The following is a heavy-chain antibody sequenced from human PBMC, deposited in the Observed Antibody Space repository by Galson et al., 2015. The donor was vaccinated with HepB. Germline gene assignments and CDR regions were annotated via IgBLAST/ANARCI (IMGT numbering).Heavy chain of an antibody. CDR2: IYWDDDK. D-gene: IGHD2-2*01. Sequence: PALVKPTQTLTLTCTFSGLSLSTSGVSVGWIRKPPGKALEWLALIYWDDDKRYSPSLQRRLSITKDTSKSQVVLTMTNMDPVDTATYYCAHSHIGVDGIYKEEKSFDSWGQGTLVIVSS. CDR3: AHSHIGVDGIYKEEKSFDS. J-gene: IGHJ4*02. CDR1: GLSLSTSGVS. V-gene: IGHV2-5*02.